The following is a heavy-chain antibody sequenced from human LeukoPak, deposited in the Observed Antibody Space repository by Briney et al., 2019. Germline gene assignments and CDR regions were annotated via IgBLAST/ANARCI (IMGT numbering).Heavy chain of an antibody. CDR3: ASAGLTYGSGSYFVY. V-gene: IGHV3-7*03. J-gene: IGHJ4*02. Sequence: GGSLRLSCAASGFTFSSYGMHWVRQAPGKGLEWVANIKQDGSEKFYVDSVKGRFTISRDNAKNSLYLQMNSLRAEDTALYYCASAGLTYGSGSYFVYWGQGTLVTVSS. D-gene: IGHD3-10*01. CDR2: IKQDGSEK. CDR1: GFTFSSYG.